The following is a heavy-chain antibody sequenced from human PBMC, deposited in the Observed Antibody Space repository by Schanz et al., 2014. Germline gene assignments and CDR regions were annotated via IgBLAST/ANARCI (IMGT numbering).Heavy chain of an antibody. CDR2: ISGSGGT. V-gene: IGHV3-23*04. CDR1: GFTFSSYA. CDR3: AKIERNED. D-gene: IGHD1-1*01. J-gene: IGHJ4*02. Sequence: VQVVQSGGGLVKPGGSLRLSCAASGFTFSSYAMSWVRQAPGKGLEWVSAISGSGGTNYAESVKGRFTISRDNSKNTLYLQMNSLRAEDTAVYFCAKIERNEDWGQGTLVTGSS.